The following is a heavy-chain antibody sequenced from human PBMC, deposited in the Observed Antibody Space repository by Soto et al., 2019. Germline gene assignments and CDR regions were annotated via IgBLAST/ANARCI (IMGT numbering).Heavy chain of an antibody. V-gene: IGHV1-69*01. Sequence: QGQLVQSGAEVKKPGSSVTVSCKASGGTFSSYAISWVRQAPGQGLEWMGGTIPIFGTANYEQKFQGRVTITADESTSTAYMELSSLSSEDTAVDYCAREAPLMVRGALGYWGQGTLVTVSS. D-gene: IGHD3-10*01. CDR3: AREAPLMVRGALGY. CDR2: TIPIFGTA. CDR1: GGTFSSYA. J-gene: IGHJ4*02.